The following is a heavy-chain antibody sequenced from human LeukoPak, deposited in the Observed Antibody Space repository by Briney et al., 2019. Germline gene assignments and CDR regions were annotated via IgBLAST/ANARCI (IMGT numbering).Heavy chain of an antibody. CDR1: GFTFSSNW. D-gene: IGHD6-13*01. J-gene: IGHJ4*02. Sequence: GGSLRLSCVASGFTFSSNWMSWVRQAPGKGLEWVANIKQDGSEKYYVDSVKGRFTISRDNAKNSLSLPMNSLRAEDTAVCYCARGKDSSSWYNFDYWGQGILVTVSS. CDR3: ARGKDSSSWYNFDY. CDR2: IKQDGSEK. V-gene: IGHV3-7*04.